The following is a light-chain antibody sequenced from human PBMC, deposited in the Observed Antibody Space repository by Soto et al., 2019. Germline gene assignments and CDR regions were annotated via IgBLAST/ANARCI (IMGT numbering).Light chain of an antibody. Sequence: EIVLTQSPATLSLSPGERATLSCRASQSVSSYLVWYQQKPGQAPRLLIYDASNRATGIPARFSGSGSGTDFTLTISSLEPEDFAVYYWQQRSNWPPWTFGQGTKVEIK. CDR3: QQRSNWPPWT. J-gene: IGKJ1*01. CDR1: QSVSSY. CDR2: DAS. V-gene: IGKV3-11*01.